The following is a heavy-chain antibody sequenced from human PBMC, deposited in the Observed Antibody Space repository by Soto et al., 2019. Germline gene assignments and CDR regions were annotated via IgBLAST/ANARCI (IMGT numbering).Heavy chain of an antibody. J-gene: IGHJ6*02. CDR1: GFIFDSSG. V-gene: IGHV3-21*01. Sequence: PGGSLRLSCAASGFIFDSSGMNWVRQVPGKGLEWVSSISNTGRYIFYADSVKGRFTISRDNAKNSLYLEMNSLRAEDTAIYYCARVGPFLDYLADVWGQGTTVTVPS. CDR3: ARVGPFLDYLADV. CDR2: ISNTGRYI. D-gene: IGHD3-3*01.